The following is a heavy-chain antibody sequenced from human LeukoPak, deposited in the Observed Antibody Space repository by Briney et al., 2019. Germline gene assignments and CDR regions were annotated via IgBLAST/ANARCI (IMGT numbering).Heavy chain of an antibody. CDR3: AKDKVRFCSGGSCYADAFDI. D-gene: IGHD2-15*01. J-gene: IGHJ3*02. Sequence: PGGSLRLSCAASGFTFSSYAMSWVRQAPGKGLEWVSTISGSGDITYYADSVKGRFTISRDNSKNTLYLQMNSLRAEDTAVYYCAKDKVRFCSGGSCYADAFDIWGQGTMVTVSS. CDR2: ISGSGDIT. V-gene: IGHV3-23*01. CDR1: GFTFSSYA.